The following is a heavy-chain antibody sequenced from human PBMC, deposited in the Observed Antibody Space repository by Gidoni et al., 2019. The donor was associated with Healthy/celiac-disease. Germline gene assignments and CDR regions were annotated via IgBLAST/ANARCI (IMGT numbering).Heavy chain of an antibody. CDR1: GFTFGDYA. D-gene: IGHD1-26*01. CDR3: TRDLPPWELLSYYYGMDV. V-gene: IGHV3-49*03. CDR2: IRSKAYGGTT. Sequence: EVQLVESGGGLVQPGRSLRLSCTASGFTFGDYAMSWFRQAPGKGLEWVGFIRSKAYGGTTEYAASVKGRFTISRDDSKSIAYLQMNSLKTEDTAVYYCTRDLPPWELLSYYYGMDVWGQGTTVTVSS. J-gene: IGHJ6*02.